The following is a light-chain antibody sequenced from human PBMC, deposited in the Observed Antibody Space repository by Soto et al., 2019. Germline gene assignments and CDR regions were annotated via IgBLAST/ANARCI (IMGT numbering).Light chain of an antibody. CDR2: KAS. J-gene: IGKJ3*01. CDR3: QQYNSYSPIT. CDR1: QSISDW. V-gene: IGKV1-5*03. Sequence: DIQMTQSPSTLSASVGDRVIIICRASQSISDWLAWYQQKPGKAPKLLIYKASRLETGVPSRFSGSGSGTEFTLSISSLQPDDFATYYCQQYNSYSPITFGPGTKLDVK.